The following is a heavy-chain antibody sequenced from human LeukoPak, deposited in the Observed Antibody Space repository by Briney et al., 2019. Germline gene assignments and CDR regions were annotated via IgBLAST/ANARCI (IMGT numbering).Heavy chain of an antibody. CDR3: ARVHAGDAFDI. CDR1: GFTFSSYS. J-gene: IGHJ3*02. Sequence: PGGSLRLSCAASGFTFSSYSMNWVRQAPGKGLEWVSSISSSSSYIYYADSVKGRFTISRDDAKNSLYLQMNSLRAEDTAVYYCARVHAGDAFDIWGQGTMVTVSS. V-gene: IGHV3-21*01. CDR2: ISSSSSYI.